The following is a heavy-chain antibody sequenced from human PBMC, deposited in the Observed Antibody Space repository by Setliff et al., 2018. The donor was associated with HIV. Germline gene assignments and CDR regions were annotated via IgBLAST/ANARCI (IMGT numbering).Heavy chain of an antibody. D-gene: IGHD6-6*01. Sequence: GESLKISCKGSGYRFTSYWIGWVRQLPGKGLEWMGIIYFGDSDARYSPSFQGQVTISADKSTGTAYLQWSSLNASDTAMYYCARPRFEYSASSGVYYFDYWGQGTLVTVSS. CDR2: IYFGDSDA. CDR3: ARPRFEYSASSGVYYFDY. V-gene: IGHV5-51*01. CDR1: GYRFTSYW. J-gene: IGHJ4*02.